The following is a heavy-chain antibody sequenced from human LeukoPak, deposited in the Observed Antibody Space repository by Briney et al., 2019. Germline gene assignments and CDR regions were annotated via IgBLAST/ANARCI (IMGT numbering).Heavy chain of an antibody. CDR3: VDLGSTVGY. V-gene: IGHV3-72*01. CDR2: IKHQAKSYTT. Sequence: GGSLRLSRAASGFTFSDYYMDWVRQAPGKGLELVARIKHQAKSYTTHYAESVRGRFTISRDDSKNSLYLQMNSLRTADTAVYYCVDLGSTVGYWGQRTLVTVSS. CDR1: GFTFSDYY. J-gene: IGHJ4*02. D-gene: IGHD4-23*01.